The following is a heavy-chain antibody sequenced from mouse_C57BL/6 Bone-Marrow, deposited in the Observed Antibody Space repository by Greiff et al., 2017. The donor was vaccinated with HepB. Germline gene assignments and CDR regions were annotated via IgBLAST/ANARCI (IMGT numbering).Heavy chain of an antibody. CDR3: ARQVLRYPYAMDY. J-gene: IGHJ4*01. CDR1: GYAFSSSW. CDR2: IYPGDGDT. V-gene: IGHV1-82*01. D-gene: IGHD1-1*01. Sequence: VKLVESGPELVKPGASVKISCKASGYAFSSSWMNWVKQRPGKGLEWIGRIYPGDGDTNYNGKFKGKATLTADKSSSTAYMQLSSLTSEDSAVYFCARQVLRYPYAMDYWGQGTSVTVSS.